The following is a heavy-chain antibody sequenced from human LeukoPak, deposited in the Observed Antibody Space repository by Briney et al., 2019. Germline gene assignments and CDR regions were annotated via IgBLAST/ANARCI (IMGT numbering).Heavy chain of an antibody. CDR3: ARACTKCYGRGWLDP. J-gene: IGHJ5*02. V-gene: IGHV4-34*01. CDR2: INDSGSI. Sequence: SETLSLTCAVYGGSFTDYYWTWIRQPPGKGLEWIGEINDSGSINYNPSLRSRLTISVDTSKNQFSLNLNSVTAADTAVYYCARACTKCYGRGWLDPWGQGTLVTVSS. D-gene: IGHD2-2*01. CDR1: GGSFTDYY.